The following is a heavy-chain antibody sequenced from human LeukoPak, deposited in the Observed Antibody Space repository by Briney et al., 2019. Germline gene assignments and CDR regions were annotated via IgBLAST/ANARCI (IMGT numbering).Heavy chain of an antibody. Sequence: AGESLKLYCKGSGYSFTSYWIGWVRQRPGKGLEWVGIIDPRYSDSRYSPSFQGQVTISVDKSISSVFLQWSSLKASDTAMFYCARLDNWGNWYHFDKWGQGTLVIVSS. CDR3: ARLDNWGNWYHFDK. CDR1: GYSFTSYW. V-gene: IGHV5-51*01. J-gene: IGHJ4*02. CDR2: IDPRYSDS. D-gene: IGHD1-1*01.